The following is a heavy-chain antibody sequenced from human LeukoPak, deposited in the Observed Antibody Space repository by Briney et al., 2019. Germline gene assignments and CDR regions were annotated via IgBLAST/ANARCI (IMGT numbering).Heavy chain of an antibody. Sequence: SETLSLTCAVYGGSFSGYYWSWIRQPPGKGLEWIGEINHSGSTNYNPSFKSRVIISVDTSKNQFSLKLSSVTAADTAVYYCARGPVAGTSWGQGTLVTVSS. CDR2: INHSGST. V-gene: IGHV4-34*01. J-gene: IGHJ5*02. D-gene: IGHD6-19*01. CDR3: ARGPVAGTS. CDR1: GGSFSGYY.